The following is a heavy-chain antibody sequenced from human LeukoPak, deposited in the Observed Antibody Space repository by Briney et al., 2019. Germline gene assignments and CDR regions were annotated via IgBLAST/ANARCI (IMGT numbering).Heavy chain of an antibody. CDR2: IYYSGST. V-gene: IGHV4-59*01. Sequence: SETLSLTCTVSGDSISGYYWSWIRQPPGKGLEWIGYIYYSGSTNYNPSLKSRVTISVDTSKNQFSLKLSSVTAADTAVYYCARDGIAVAGTIDDAFDIWGQGTMVTVSS. CDR1: GDSISGYY. D-gene: IGHD6-19*01. CDR3: ARDGIAVAGTIDDAFDI. J-gene: IGHJ3*02.